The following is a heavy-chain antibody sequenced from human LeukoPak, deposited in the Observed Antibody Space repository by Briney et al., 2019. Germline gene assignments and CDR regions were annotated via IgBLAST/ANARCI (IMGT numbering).Heavy chain of an antibody. Sequence: PGGSLRLSCAASGFTFSSYAMSWVRQAPGKGLEWVSYISSSGSTIYYADSVKGRFTISRDNAKNSLYLQMNSLRAEDTAVYYCASLVRYDFWSGYPFGDYWGQGTLVTVSS. V-gene: IGHV3-48*04. CDR2: ISSSGSTI. J-gene: IGHJ4*02. D-gene: IGHD3-3*01. CDR1: GFTFSSYA. CDR3: ASLVRYDFWSGYPFGDY.